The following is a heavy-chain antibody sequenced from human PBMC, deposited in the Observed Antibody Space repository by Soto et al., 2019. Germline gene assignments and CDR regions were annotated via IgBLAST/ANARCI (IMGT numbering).Heavy chain of an antibody. CDR1: GFTFSSYA. CDR3: ARGRWPGPNAY. J-gene: IGHJ4*02. V-gene: IGHV3-30-3*01. Sequence: QVQLVESGGGVVQPGTSLRLSCAASGFTFSSYAMHWVRQDPGKGLEWVAVISFDGSNKYYADSVKGQFTISRDSSKNTLYLQMDRLRGDDTAVYYCARGRWPGPNAYWGQGTLVTVSS. CDR2: ISFDGSNK. D-gene: IGHD2-15*01.